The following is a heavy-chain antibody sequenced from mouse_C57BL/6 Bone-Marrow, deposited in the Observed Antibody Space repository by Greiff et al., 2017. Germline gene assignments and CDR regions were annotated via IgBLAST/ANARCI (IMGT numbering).Heavy chain of an antibody. CDR1: GFTFSSYA. D-gene: IGHD1-1*01. CDR3: ARDYYGSSYGAY. Sequence: EVQLQESGGGLVKPGGSLKLSCAASGFTFSSYAMSWVRQTPEKRLEWVATISDGGSYTYYPDNVKGRFTISRDNAKNNLYMQMSHLKSDDTAMYYCARDYYGSSYGAYWGQGTLVTVSA. CDR2: ISDGGSYT. V-gene: IGHV5-4*01. J-gene: IGHJ3*01.